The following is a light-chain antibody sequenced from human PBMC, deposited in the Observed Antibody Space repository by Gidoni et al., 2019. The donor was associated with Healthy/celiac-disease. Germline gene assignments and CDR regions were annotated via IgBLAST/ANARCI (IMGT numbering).Light chain of an antibody. V-gene: IGKV3-20*01. Sequence: EIVLTQSTGTLSLSPGERATLSCRASQSVTNNYLAWYQQKPGQAPRLVIYDASNSATGIPDMFSGSWSRPDFTLTISRLEPEDVAVYYWQQSGSSPYTFGQGSKLEIK. CDR3: QQSGSSPYT. J-gene: IGKJ2*01. CDR2: DAS. CDR1: QSVTNNY.